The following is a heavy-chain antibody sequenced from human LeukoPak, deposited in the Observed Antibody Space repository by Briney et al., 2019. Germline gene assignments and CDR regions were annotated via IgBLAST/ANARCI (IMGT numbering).Heavy chain of an antibody. CDR2: ISHDGII. CDR1: GFTFSGYV. Sequence: GGPLRLSCETAGFTFSGYVMHWVRRTPGKGLVWVSRISHDGIISYADSVKGRFTISRDNAKNTLTLQMNSLRVEDTAVYFCARDWVYKIDYWGRGTLVTVSS. D-gene: IGHD5-24*01. J-gene: IGHJ4*02. CDR3: ARDWVYKIDY. V-gene: IGHV3-74*01.